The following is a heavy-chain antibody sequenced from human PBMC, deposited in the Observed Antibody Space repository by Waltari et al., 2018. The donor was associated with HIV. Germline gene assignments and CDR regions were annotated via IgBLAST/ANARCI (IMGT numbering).Heavy chain of an antibody. Sequence: QLQLQESGPGLVKPSETLSLTCTVSGGSISSSSYYWGWIRQPPGKGLEWIGSIYYSGSTYYNPSLKSRVTISVDTSKNQFSLKLSSVTAADTVVYYCARLFQETDAFDIWGQGTMVTVSS. J-gene: IGHJ3*02. V-gene: IGHV4-39*01. CDR2: IYYSGST. CDR1: GGSISSSSYY. CDR3: ARLFQETDAFDI.